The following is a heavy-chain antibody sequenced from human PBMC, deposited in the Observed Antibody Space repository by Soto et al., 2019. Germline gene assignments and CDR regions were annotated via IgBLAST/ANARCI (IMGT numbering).Heavy chain of an antibody. D-gene: IGHD5-18*01. CDR2: ISGSGGST. CDR1: GFTFSSYA. J-gene: IGHJ6*02. V-gene: IGHV3-23*01. CDR3: ATTARTYYYYGMDV. Sequence: EVQLLESGGGLVQPGGSLRLSCAASGFTFSSYAMSWVRQAPGKGLEWVSAISGSGGSTYYADSVKGRFTISRDNSKNRLYLQMNSLRAEATAVYYCATTARTYYYYGMDVWGQGTTVTVSS.